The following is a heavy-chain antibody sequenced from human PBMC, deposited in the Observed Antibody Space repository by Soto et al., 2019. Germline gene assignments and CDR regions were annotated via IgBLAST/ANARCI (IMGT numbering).Heavy chain of an antibody. J-gene: IGHJ6*02. D-gene: IGHD3-3*01. CDR2: ITWNGTNS. CDR1: GFRFDYYN. Sequence: GGSLRLSCAASGFRFDYYNMHWVRQAPGKGLEWVALITWNGTNSYYADSVKGRFTIPRDGITKSLSLQMTSLKREDTGLYFCARETLTFGSALDVWGQGTTVTVSS. V-gene: IGHV3-43*01. CDR3: ARETLTFGSALDV.